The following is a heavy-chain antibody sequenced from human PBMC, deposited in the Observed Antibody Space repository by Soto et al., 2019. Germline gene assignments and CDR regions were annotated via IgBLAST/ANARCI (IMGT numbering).Heavy chain of an antibody. D-gene: IGHD6-13*01. J-gene: IGHJ6*02. Sequence: GGSLRLSCAASGFTFSSYGMHWVRQAPGKGLEWVAVISYDGSNKYYADSVKGRFTISRDNSKNTPYLQMNSLRAEDTAVYYCAKVISGYSSSWYEYYYYGMDVWGQGTTVTVSS. CDR2: ISYDGSNK. V-gene: IGHV3-30*18. CDR1: GFTFSSYG. CDR3: AKVISGYSSSWYEYYYYGMDV.